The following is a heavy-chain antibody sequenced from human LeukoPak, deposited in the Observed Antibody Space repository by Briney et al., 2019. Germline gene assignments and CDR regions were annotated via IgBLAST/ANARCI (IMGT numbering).Heavy chain of an antibody. V-gene: IGHV3-7*01. CDR2: IKQDGSEK. Sequence: PGGSLRLSCAASGFTFSSYWMSWVRQAPGKGLEWVANIKQDGSEKYYVDSVKGRFTISRDNAKNSLYLQMNSLRAEDTAVYYCARSLATYYDILTGYYFTEVFDYWGQGTLVTVSS. CDR1: GFTFSSYW. D-gene: IGHD3-9*01. J-gene: IGHJ4*02. CDR3: ARSLATYYDILTGYYFTEVFDY.